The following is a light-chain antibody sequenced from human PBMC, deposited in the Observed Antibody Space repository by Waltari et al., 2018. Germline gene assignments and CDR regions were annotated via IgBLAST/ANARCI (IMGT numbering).Light chain of an antibody. V-gene: IGLV2-23*02. Sequence: QSALTQPASVSGSPGQSITISCTGTSSDFESHNLITWFQQRPGKAPKLIIFQVTQRPSGISDRFSGSRSGPTASLTISGLQAEDEADYYRCSYAGRATFAWVFGGGTKLTVL. J-gene: IGLJ3*02. CDR3: CSYAGRATFAWV. CDR2: QVT. CDR1: SSDFESHNL.